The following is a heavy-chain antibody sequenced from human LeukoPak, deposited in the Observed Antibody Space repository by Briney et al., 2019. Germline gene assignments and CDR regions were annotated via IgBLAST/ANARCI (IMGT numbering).Heavy chain of an antibody. V-gene: IGHV3-13*05. D-gene: IGHD3-9*01. Sequence: PGGSLRLSCAASGVTFSSYDMHWVRQATGKGLEWVSAICTAGDPYYPGSVKGRFTISRENAKNSLYLQMNSLRAGESAVYYCARGEGVDILTGYLSPSPLDYWGQGTLVTVSS. CDR3: ARGEGVDILTGYLSPSPLDY. CDR2: ICTAGDP. CDR1: GVTFSSYD. J-gene: IGHJ4*02.